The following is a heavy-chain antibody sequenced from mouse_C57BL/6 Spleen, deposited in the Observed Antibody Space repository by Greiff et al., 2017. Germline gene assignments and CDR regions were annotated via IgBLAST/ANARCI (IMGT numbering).Heavy chain of an antibody. Sequence: VKLQQPGAELVRPGTSVKLSCKASGYTFTSYWMHWVKQRPGQGLEWIGVIDPSDSYTNYNQKFKGKATLTVDTSSSTAYMQLSSLTSEDSAVYYCARNYGNYLYYFDYWGQGTTLTVSS. CDR2: IDPSDSYT. J-gene: IGHJ2*01. D-gene: IGHD2-1*01. V-gene: IGHV1-59*01. CDR1: GYTFTSYW. CDR3: ARNYGNYLYYFDY.